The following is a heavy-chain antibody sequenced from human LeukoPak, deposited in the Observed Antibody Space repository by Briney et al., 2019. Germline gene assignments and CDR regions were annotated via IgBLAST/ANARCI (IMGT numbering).Heavy chain of an antibody. V-gene: IGHV1-24*01. D-gene: IGHD2-15*01. CDR1: GYTLTELS. CDR2: FDPEDGET. CDR3: ATSPIRYCSGGSCYSGVPDFQH. Sequence: ASVKVSCKVSGYTLTELSMHWVRQAPGKGLEWMGGFDPEDGETIYAQKFQGRVTMIEDTSTDTAYMELSSLRSEDTAVYYCATSPIRYCSGGSCYSGVPDFQHWGQGTLVTVSS. J-gene: IGHJ1*01.